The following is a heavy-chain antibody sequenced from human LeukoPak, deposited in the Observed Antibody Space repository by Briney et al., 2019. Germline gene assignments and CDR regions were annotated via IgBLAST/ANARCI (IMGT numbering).Heavy chain of an antibody. CDR2: ISGSGGST. V-gene: IGHV3-23*01. Sequence: PGGSLRLSGAASGFTFSSYAMSWVHQAPGKGLEWVSAISGSGGSTYYADSVKGRFTISRDNSKNTLYPQMNSLRAEDTAVYYCAKDEGITGTTNDYWGQGTLVTVSS. CDR3: AKDEGITGTTNDY. J-gene: IGHJ4*02. D-gene: IGHD1-14*01. CDR1: GFTFSSYA.